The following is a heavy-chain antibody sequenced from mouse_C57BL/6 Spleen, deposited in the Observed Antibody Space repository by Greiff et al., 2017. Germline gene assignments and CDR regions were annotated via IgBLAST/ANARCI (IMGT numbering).Heavy chain of an antibody. CDR1: GYTFTSYW. CDR3: ETFIYYGNCTAYYFAMDY. D-gene: IGHD2-1*01. Sequence: QVQLQQPGAELVKPGASVKMSCKASGYTFTSYWITWVKQRPGQGLEWIGDIYPGSGSTNYNEKFKSKATLTVDTSSSTAYMQLSSLTSEDSAVYSWETFIYYGNCTAYYFAMDYWGQGTSVTVSS. V-gene: IGHV1-55*01. J-gene: IGHJ4*01. CDR2: IYPGSGST.